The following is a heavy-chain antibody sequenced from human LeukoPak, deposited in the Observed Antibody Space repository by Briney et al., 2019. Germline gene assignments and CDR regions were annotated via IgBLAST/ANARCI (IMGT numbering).Heavy chain of an antibody. CDR3: ACPAAAGTLYSFDY. Sequence: SETLSLTCAVYGGSFSGYYWSWIRQPPGKGLEWIGEINHSGSTNYNPSLKSRVTISVDASKNQFSLKLSSVTAADTAVYYCACPAAAGTLYSFDYWGQGTLVTVSS. D-gene: IGHD6-13*01. V-gene: IGHV4-34*01. J-gene: IGHJ4*02. CDR2: INHSGST. CDR1: GGSFSGYY.